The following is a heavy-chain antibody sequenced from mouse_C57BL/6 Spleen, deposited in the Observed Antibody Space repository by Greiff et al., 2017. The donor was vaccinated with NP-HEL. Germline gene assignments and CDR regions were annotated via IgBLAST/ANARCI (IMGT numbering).Heavy chain of an antibody. D-gene: IGHD1-1*01. J-gene: IGHJ2*01. Sequence: EVKLVESGEGLVKPGGSLKLSCAASGFTFSSYAMSWVRQTPEKRLEWVAYISSGGDYIYYADTVKGRFTISRDNARNTLYLQMSSLKSEDTAMYYCTREYYGSISFDYWGQGTTLTVSS. CDR2: ISSGGDYI. V-gene: IGHV5-9-1*02. CDR3: TREYYGSISFDY. CDR1: GFTFSSYA.